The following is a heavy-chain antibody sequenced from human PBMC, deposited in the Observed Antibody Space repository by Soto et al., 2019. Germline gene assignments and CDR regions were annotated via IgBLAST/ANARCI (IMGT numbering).Heavy chain of an antibody. CDR1: GYSFTSYW. CDR2: IYPGDSDT. Sequence: GESLKISCKGSGYSFTSYWIGWVRQMPGKGLEWMGIIYPGDSDTRYSPSFQGQVTISADKSISTAYLQWGSLKASDTAMYYCASASYYYDSSGYPVAPFDYWGQGTLVTVSS. J-gene: IGHJ4*02. CDR3: ASASYYYDSSGYPVAPFDY. V-gene: IGHV5-51*01. D-gene: IGHD3-22*01.